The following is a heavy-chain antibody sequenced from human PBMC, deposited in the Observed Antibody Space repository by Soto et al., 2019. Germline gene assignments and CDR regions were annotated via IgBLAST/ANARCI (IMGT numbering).Heavy chain of an antibody. CDR2: IIPILGIA. D-gene: IGHD3-10*01. CDR3: ARGRYYGSGSQMLVPPPNMDG. CDR1: GGTFSSYT. J-gene: IGHJ6*03. V-gene: IGHV1-69*02. Sequence: ASVKVSCKASGGTFSSYTISWVRQAPGQGLEWMGRIIPILGIANYAQKFQGRVTITADKSTSTAYMELSSLRSEDTAVYYCARGRYYGSGSQMLVPPPNMDGWGKGTTVTVAS.